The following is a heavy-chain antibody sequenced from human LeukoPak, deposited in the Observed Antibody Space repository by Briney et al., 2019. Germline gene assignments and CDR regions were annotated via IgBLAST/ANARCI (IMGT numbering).Heavy chain of an antibody. Sequence: PSETLSLTCTVSGGSISSGGYYWSWIRQPPGKGLEWIGYIYHSGSTYYNPSLKSRVTISVDRSKNQFSLKLSSVTAADTAVYYCARGGRFDPWGQGTLVTVSS. V-gene: IGHV4-30-2*01. D-gene: IGHD3-16*01. CDR3: ARGGRFDP. CDR2: IYHSGST. CDR1: GGSISSGGYY. J-gene: IGHJ5*02.